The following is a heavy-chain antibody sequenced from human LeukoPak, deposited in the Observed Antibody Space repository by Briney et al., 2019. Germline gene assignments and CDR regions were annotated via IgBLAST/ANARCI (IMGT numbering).Heavy chain of an antibody. J-gene: IGHJ5*02. CDR1: GGSISSYY. CDR3: AREPGFDSSGYLNWFDP. V-gene: IGHV4-59*01. Sequence: SETLSLTCTASGGSISSYYWSWIRQPPGKGLEWIACISYSGSTKYNPSLKSRVTISVDTSKSQLSLKLSSVTAADTAVYYCAREPGFDSSGYLNWFDPWGQGTLVTVSS. D-gene: IGHD3-22*01. CDR2: ISYSGST.